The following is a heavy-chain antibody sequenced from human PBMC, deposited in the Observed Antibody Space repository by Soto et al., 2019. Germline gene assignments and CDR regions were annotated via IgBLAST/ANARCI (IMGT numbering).Heavy chain of an antibody. V-gene: IGHV4-4*02. Sequence: KTSETLSLTYAVSGDSISSSFWWGWVRQPPGKGLEWIGEIYHTESTVYNPSLKSRVTISVDKSKNQFSLNLDSVTAADTAVYYCARYDFGTFDYWGRGILVTVSS. CDR2: IYHTEST. CDR3: ARYDFGTFDY. CDR1: GDSISSSFW. J-gene: IGHJ4*02. D-gene: IGHD4-17*01.